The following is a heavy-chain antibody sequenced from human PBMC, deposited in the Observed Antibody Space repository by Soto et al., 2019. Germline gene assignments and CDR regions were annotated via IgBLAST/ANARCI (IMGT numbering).Heavy chain of an antibody. CDR1: GGSISSGGYY. CDR3: ARVGISRSDAFDI. V-gene: IGHV4-31*03. D-gene: IGHD3-3*02. J-gene: IGHJ3*02. CDR2: IYHSGNT. Sequence: SETLSLTCIVSGGSISSGGYYWSWIRQLPGKDLEWIGYIYHSGNTYYNSSLKSRLTISVDTSKNQFSLKLTSVTAADTAVYYCARVGISRSDAFDIWGQGTMVTV.